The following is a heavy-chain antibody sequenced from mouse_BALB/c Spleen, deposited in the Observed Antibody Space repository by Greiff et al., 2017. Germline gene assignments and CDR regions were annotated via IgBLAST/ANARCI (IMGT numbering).Heavy chain of an antibody. CDR1: GFSLTSYG. Sequence: QVQLQQSGPGLVQPSQSLSITCTVSGFSLTSYGVHWVRQSPGKGLEWLGVIWSGGSTDYYAAFISRLSISKDNSKSQVFFKMNSLQANDTAIYFCSRVSLATVGPMDYWGQGTSVTVSS. CDR2: IWSGGST. J-gene: IGHJ4*01. V-gene: IGHV2-2*02. CDR3: SRVSLATVGPMDY. D-gene: IGHD1-1*01.